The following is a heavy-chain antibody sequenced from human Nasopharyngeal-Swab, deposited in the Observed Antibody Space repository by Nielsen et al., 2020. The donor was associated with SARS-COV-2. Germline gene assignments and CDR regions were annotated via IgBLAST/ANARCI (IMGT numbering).Heavy chain of an antibody. CDR3: ARALPDTYCGGDCYYN. CDR2: INSDGSST. V-gene: IGHV3-74*01. Sequence: GGSLRLSCVASGFTFRSYWMHWVRQAPGKGLVWVSRINSDGSSTSYADSVKGRFTISRDNAKNTLYLQMNSLRAEDTAVYYCARALPDTYCGGDCYYNWGQGTLVTVSS. D-gene: IGHD2-21*02. CDR1: GFTFRSYW. J-gene: IGHJ4*02.